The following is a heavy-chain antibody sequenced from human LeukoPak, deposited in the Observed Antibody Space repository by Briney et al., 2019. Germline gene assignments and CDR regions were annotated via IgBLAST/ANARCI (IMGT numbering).Heavy chain of an antibody. Sequence: GGSLRLSCAASGFTFSSCTMNWVRQAPGKGLEWVSSITSSSLYIYYADSVKGRFTISRDNAKNSLYLQMNSLRAEDTAVYYCASEHSGNYNRPFDYWGQGTLVTVSS. J-gene: IGHJ4*02. V-gene: IGHV3-21*01. CDR2: ITSSSLYI. D-gene: IGHD1-26*01. CDR1: GFTFSSCT. CDR3: ASEHSGNYNRPFDY.